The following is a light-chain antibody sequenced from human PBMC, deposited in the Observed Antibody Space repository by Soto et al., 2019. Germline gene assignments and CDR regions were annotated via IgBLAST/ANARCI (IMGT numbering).Light chain of an antibody. CDR1: QTISMY. CDR2: GAS. V-gene: IGKV1-39*01. CDR3: QQSYNNLFT. Sequence: DIQFTHSPSSLSASFGYIFTISFLANQTISMYVNWYQQKPGKAPKLLIYGASTLQSGVPLRFSGSGSGTDFTLTINSVQPEDFASYYCQQSYNNLFTFGRGTRLEI. J-gene: IGKJ5*01.